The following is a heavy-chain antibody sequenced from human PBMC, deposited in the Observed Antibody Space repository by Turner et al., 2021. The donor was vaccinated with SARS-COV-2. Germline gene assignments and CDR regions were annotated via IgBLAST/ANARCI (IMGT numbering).Heavy chain of an antibody. V-gene: IGHV3-48*01. CDR3: ASPFDY. CDR1: GFTFSTYS. J-gene: IGHJ4*02. Sequence: EVHLVASGGGLVQPGGSLRPSCVASGFTFSTYSMNWVRQAPGKGLEWVSYIDSSSSTIYYADSVKGRFTISRDNAKNSLYLQMNSLRADDTAVYYCASPFDYWGQGTLVTVSS. CDR2: IDSSSSTI.